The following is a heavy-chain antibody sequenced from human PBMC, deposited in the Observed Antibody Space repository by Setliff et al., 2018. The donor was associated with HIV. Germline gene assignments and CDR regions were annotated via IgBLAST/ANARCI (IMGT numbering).Heavy chain of an antibody. V-gene: IGHV4-59*08. J-gene: IGHJ4*02. CDR1: GGSISSSY. CDR3: ARWVYNSAWSLDY. Sequence: PSETLSLTCTVSGGSISSSYWTWTRQPPGKGLEWIGNIHYSGSTNYNPSLKSRVTISVDTSRNQFSLKLTSVTAADSATYYCARWVYNSAWSLDYWGQGTLVTVSS. CDR2: IHYSGST. D-gene: IGHD6-19*01.